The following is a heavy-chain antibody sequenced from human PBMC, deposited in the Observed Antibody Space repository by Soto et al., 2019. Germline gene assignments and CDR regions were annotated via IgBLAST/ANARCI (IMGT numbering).Heavy chain of an antibody. J-gene: IGHJ4*02. CDR3: ARQGTSRGSGYAAFDF. CDR1: GYTFIDFW. D-gene: IGHD3-10*01. V-gene: IGHV5-51*01. Sequence: GESLKIACHASGYTFIDFWVAWVRQVPWKGLEWMGVIYPGASDIRYSPSFEGHVTISADKSTNTAYLQWSSLEAADTAIYYCARQGTSRGSGYAAFDFWGPGTLVTVSS. CDR2: IYPGASDI.